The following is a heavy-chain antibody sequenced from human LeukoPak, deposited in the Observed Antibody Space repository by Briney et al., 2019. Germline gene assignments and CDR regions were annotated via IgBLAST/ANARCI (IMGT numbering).Heavy chain of an antibody. D-gene: IGHD1-26*01. CDR2: LTGGSDNS. V-gene: IGHV3-23*01. CDR1: GFTFSSSA. CDR3: ARDRTGIVSY. J-gene: IGHJ4*02. Sequence: PGGSLRLSCAASGFTFSSSAMTWVRQAPGKGLEWVSSLTGGSDNSEHADSVKGRFSISRDNTKNTLFLQMNSLRAEDTAVYYCARDRTGIVSYWGQGTLVTVSS.